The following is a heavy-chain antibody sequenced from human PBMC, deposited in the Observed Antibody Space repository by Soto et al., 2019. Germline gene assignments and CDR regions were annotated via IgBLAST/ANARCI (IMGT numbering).Heavy chain of an antibody. Sequence: GGSLRLSCAASGFIFSSYAIQWVRQAPGKGLEWVAVISNDAKQKYYADSVKGRFIISRDNSKNTMYLQMNRLRVEDTAVYYCGRENYYVESGGSTPLGALDIWGQGTMVTVSS. CDR1: GFIFSSYA. V-gene: IGHV3-30*14. CDR2: ISNDAKQK. J-gene: IGHJ3*02. CDR3: GRENYYVESGGSTPLGALDI. D-gene: IGHD3-22*01.